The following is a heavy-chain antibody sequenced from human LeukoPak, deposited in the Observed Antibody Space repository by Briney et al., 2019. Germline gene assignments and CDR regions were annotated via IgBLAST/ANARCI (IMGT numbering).Heavy chain of an antibody. CDR1: GFTFSDYG. V-gene: IGHV3-30*18. J-gene: IGHJ4*02. CDR2: ISLDGSSQ. D-gene: IGHD2-2*01. CDR3: WKEGPRQNTSTRSGRHFLEY. Sequence: PGGSLRLSCAASGFTFSDYGMHWARLAPGKGLEWVAHISLDGSSQNYADSLQGRFPISRDNSKNTVDLQMNSLRAEDTAVFYCWKEGPRQNTSTRSGRHFLEYWGRGTLVPVSS.